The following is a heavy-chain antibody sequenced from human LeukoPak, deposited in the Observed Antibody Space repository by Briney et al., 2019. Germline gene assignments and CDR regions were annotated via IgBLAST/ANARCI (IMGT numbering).Heavy chain of an antibody. Sequence: SETLSLTCAVYGGSFSGYYWSWIRQPPGKGLEWIGEINHSGSTNYNPSLKSRVTISVDTSKNQFSLKLSSVTAADTAVYYCARGWRIAVASNFQHWGQGALVTVSS. CDR3: ARGWRIAVASNFQH. CDR1: GGSFSGYY. D-gene: IGHD6-19*01. V-gene: IGHV4-34*01. CDR2: INHSGST. J-gene: IGHJ1*01.